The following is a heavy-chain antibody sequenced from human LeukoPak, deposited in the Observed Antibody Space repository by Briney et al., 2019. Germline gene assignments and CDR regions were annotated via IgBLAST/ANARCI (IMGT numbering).Heavy chain of an antibody. Sequence: GGSLRLSCAASGFTFNTYEMNWVRQAPGKGLEWLAYIPSSGSTIYYADYVKGRFIISGDNAKNSLYLQMNSLRAEDTAVYYCARGGWNYVFNYWGQGTLVTVSS. D-gene: IGHD1-7*01. J-gene: IGHJ4*02. V-gene: IGHV3-48*03. CDR1: GFTFNTYE. CDR3: ARGGWNYVFNY. CDR2: IPSSGSTI.